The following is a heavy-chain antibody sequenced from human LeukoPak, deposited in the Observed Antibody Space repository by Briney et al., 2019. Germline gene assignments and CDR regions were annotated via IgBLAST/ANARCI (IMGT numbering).Heavy chain of an antibody. V-gene: IGHV1-18*01. CDR1: GYTFTSYG. Sequence: ASVKVSCKASGYTFTSYGISWVRQAPGQGLEWMGWISAYNGNTNYAQKLQGRVTMTTDTSTSTAYMELRSLRSDDTAVYCCARGDLRYFDWLNAFDYWGQGTLVTVSS. J-gene: IGHJ4*02. D-gene: IGHD3-9*01. CDR2: ISAYNGNT. CDR3: ARGDLRYFDWLNAFDY.